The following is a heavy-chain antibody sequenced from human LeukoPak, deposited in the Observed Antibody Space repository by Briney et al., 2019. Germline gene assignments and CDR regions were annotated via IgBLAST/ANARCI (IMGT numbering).Heavy chain of an antibody. CDR3: ARDGSRKWGYCSGGSCYDYYGMDV. D-gene: IGHD2-15*01. V-gene: IGHV1-46*01. CDR1: GYTFPSYY. Sequence: ASVKVSCKASGYTFPSYYMHWVRQAPGQGLEWMGIINPSGGSTSYAQKFQGRVTMTRDTSTSTVYMELSSLRSEDTAVYYCARDGSRKWGYCSGGSCYDYYGMDVWGQGTTVTVSS. CDR2: INPSGGST. J-gene: IGHJ6*02.